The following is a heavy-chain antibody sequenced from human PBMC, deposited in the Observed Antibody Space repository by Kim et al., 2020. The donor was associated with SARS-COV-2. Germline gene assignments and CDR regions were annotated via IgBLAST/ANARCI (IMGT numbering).Heavy chain of an antibody. CDR1: GGSISSSSYY. D-gene: IGHD3-3*01. J-gene: IGHJ6*02. V-gene: IGHV4-39*01. CDR2: IYYSGST. CDR3: ARQGGSAIFGVVINYGMDV. Sequence: SETLSLTCTVSGGSISSSSYYWGWIRQPPGKGLEWIGSIYYSGSTYYNPSLKSRVTISVDTSKNQFSLKLSSVTAADTAVYYCARQGGSAIFGVVINYGMDVWGQGTTVTVSS.